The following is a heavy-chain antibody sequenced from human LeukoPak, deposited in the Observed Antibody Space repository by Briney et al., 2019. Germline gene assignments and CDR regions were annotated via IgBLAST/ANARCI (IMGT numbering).Heavy chain of an antibody. CDR1: GFTFSDYY. CDR2: ISSSRSYT. D-gene: IGHD5-18*01. V-gene: IGHV3-11*03. CDR3: ARFSDGRGYNYGYFIDY. Sequence: GGSLRLSCVASGFTFSDYYMSWIRQAPGKGLEGVSYISSSRSYTNYADSVKGRFTISRDSAKNSLYLQMNSLRAEDTAVYYCARFSDGRGYNYGYFIDYWGQGTLVTVSS. J-gene: IGHJ4*02.